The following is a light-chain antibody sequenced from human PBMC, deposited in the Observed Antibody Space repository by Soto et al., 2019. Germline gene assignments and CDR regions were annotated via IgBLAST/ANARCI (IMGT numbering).Light chain of an antibody. J-gene: IGLJ1*01. V-gene: IGLV2-14*01. CDR1: SSDVGSYNY. CDR3: SSYTSSSTL. CDR2: EVS. Sequence: QSALTQSASVSGSPGQSITISCTGTSSDVGSYNYVSWYQQHPGKAPKLMIYEVSDRPSGISSRFSGSKSGNTASLTISGLQTEDEADYYCSSYTSSSTLFGTGTKVTVL.